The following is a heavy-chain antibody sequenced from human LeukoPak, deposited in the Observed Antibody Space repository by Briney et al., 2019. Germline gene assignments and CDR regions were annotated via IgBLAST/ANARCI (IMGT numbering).Heavy chain of an antibody. J-gene: IGHJ5*02. CDR3: ARRGWNGPYNWFDP. V-gene: IGHV4-31*03. CDR1: GGSISSGGYY. D-gene: IGHD1-1*01. Sequence: SQTLSLTCTVSGGSISSGGYYWSWIRQHPGKGLEWIGYIYYSGSTYYNPSLKSRVTISVDTSKNQFSLKLTSVTAADTAVYYCARRGWNGPYNWFDPWGQGTLVTVSS. CDR2: IYYSGST.